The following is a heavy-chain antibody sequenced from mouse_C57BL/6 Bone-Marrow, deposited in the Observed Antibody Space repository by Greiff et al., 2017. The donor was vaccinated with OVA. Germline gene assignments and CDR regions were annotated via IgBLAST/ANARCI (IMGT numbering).Heavy chain of an antibody. CDR1: GFTFSSYA. V-gene: IGHV5-4*01. CDR3: ARDQRLFAY. Sequence: EVNVVESGGGLVKPGGSLKLSCAASGFTFSSYAMSWVRQTPEKRLEWVATISDGGSYTYYPDNVKGRFTISRDNAKNNLYLQMSHLKSEDTAMYYCARDQRLFAYWGQGTLVTVSA. CDR2: ISDGGSYT. J-gene: IGHJ3*01. D-gene: IGHD1-1*01.